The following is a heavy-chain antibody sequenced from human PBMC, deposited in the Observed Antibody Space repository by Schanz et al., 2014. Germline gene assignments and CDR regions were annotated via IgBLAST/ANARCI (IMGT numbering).Heavy chain of an antibody. J-gene: IGHJ4*02. CDR1: GFNSDDYA. V-gene: IGHV3-9*02. Sequence: EVQVVESGGGLVQPGGSLRLSCTASGFNSDDYAMHWVRQAPGKGLEWVSAMNESHSTIYYADSVRGRFTISRDNAENTLFLQMNSLRAEDTAVYYCARIGGSVFDYWAQGTLVTVSS. CDR2: MNESHSTI. D-gene: IGHD3-10*01. CDR3: ARIGGSVFDY.